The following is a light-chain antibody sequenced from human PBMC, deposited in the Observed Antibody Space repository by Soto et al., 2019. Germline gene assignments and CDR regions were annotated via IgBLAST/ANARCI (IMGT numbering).Light chain of an antibody. CDR2: GNS. CDR3: QSYDSSLSGHVV. CDR1: SSNIGAGYD. V-gene: IGLV1-40*01. Sequence: QSVLTQPTSVSGAPGQRVTISCTGSSSNIGAGYDVHWYQQLPGTAPKLLSYGNSNRPSGVPDRFSGSKSGTSASLAITGLQAEDEADYYCQSYDSSLSGHVVFGGGTKLTVL. J-gene: IGLJ2*01.